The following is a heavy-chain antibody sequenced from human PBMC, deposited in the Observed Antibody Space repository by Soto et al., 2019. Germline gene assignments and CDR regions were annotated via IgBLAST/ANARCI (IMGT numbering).Heavy chain of an antibody. Sequence: QVQLQESGPGLVKPSETLSLTCTVSGGYVSSGSYYWSWIRQPPGKGLEWIGYIYYSGSTNYNPSLKSRVTISVDTSKNQFSLKLSSVTAADTAVYYCASAGVDTAMVNYCGQGTLVTVSS. CDR3: ASAGVDTAMVNY. V-gene: IGHV4-61*01. D-gene: IGHD5-18*01. CDR1: GGYVSSGSYY. J-gene: IGHJ4*02. CDR2: IYYSGST.